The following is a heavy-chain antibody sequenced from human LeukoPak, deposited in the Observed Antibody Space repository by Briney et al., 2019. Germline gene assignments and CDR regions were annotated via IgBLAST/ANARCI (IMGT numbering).Heavy chain of an antibody. CDR2: ISTSGSNI. D-gene: IGHD3-10*01. Sequence: SGGSLRLSCAASGFTFSSYEMNWVRQAPGKGLEWVSYISTSGSNILYADSVKGRFTVSRDSAKNSLYLQMNSLTAEDTAVYYCARERGKDFDYWGQGALVTVSS. J-gene: IGHJ4*02. V-gene: IGHV3-48*03. CDR3: ARERGKDFDY. CDR1: GFTFSSYE.